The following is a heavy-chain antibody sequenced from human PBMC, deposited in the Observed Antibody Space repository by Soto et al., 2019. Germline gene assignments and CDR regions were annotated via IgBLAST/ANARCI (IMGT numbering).Heavy chain of an antibody. J-gene: IGHJ4*02. CDR2: ISGSGGST. Sequence: ALRLSCAASGFTFSSYAMSWVRQAPGKGLEWVSAISGSGGSTYYADSVKGRFTISRDNSKNTLYLQMNSLRAEDTAVYYCAKDRVITMIVVVITDYFDYWGQGTLVTVSS. CDR3: AKDRVITMIVVVITDYFDY. D-gene: IGHD3-22*01. V-gene: IGHV3-23*01. CDR1: GFTFSSYA.